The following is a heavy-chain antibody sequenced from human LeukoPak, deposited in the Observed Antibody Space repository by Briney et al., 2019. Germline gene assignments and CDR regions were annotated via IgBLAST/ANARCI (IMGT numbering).Heavy chain of an antibody. V-gene: IGHV1-18*01. CDR2: ISAYNGNT. Sequence: ASVKVSCKASGYTFTSYGISWVRQAPGQGLEWMGWISAYNGNTNYAQKLQGRVTMTTDTSTSTAYMELRSLRSDDTAVYYCARTVLVRGVQIDYYYGMDVWGQGTTVTVSS. CDR3: ARTVLVRGVQIDYYYGMDV. D-gene: IGHD3-10*01. J-gene: IGHJ6*02. CDR1: GYTFTSYG.